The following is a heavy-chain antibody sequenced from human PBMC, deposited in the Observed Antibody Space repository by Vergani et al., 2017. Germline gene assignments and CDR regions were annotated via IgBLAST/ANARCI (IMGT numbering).Heavy chain of an antibody. CDR1: GGSISSYY. CDR2: IYYSGST. V-gene: IGHV4-59*01. D-gene: IGHD3-22*01. Sequence: QVQLQESGPGLVKPSETLSLTCTVSGGSISSYYWSWIRQPPGKGLEWIGYIYYSGSTNYNPSLKSRVTISVDTSKNQFSLKLSSVTAADTAVYYCARGLYYYDSSGYWGHWGQGTLVTVSS. J-gene: IGHJ4*02. CDR3: ARGLYYYDSSGYWGH.